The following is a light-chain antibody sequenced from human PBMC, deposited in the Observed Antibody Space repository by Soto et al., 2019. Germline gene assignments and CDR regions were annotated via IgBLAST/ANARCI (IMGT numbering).Light chain of an antibody. CDR2: GAS. Sequence: EIVLTQSPGTLSLSPGERATLSCRASQSVSSSYLVWYQQKPGQAPRLLIYGASSRATGIPDRFSGSGSGTDFTLTISRLEPEDFAVYYCQQYGGSPRPFGQGTKVDI. V-gene: IGKV3-20*01. CDR1: QSVSSSY. CDR3: QQYGGSPRP. J-gene: IGKJ1*01.